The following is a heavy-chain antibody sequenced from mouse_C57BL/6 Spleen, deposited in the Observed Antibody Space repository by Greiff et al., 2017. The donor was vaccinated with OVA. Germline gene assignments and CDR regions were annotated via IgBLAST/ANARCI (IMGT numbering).Heavy chain of an antibody. CDR1: GYAFTNYL. J-gene: IGHJ2*01. CDR2: INPGSGGT. Sequence: QVRLKQSGAELVRPGTSVKVSCKASGYAFTNYLIEWVKQRPGQGLEWIGVINPGSGGTNYNEKFKGKATLTADKSSSTAYMQLSSLTSEDSAVYFCARSGTTVVATDYWGQGTTLTVSS. V-gene: IGHV1-54*01. CDR3: ARSGTTVVATDY. D-gene: IGHD1-1*01.